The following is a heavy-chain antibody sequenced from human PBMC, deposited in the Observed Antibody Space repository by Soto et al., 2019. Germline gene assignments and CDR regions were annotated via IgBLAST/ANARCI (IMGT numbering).Heavy chain of an antibody. CDR3: ARDMWAGIDIPPTY. CDR2: ISSSSSTI. D-gene: IGHD1-26*01. J-gene: IGHJ4*02. Sequence: EVQLVESGGGLVQPGGSLRLSCAASGFTFSSYSMNWVRQAPGKGLEWVSYISSSSSTIYEAASVNGRFTISRDNAKKSLCLQMNSLRDEDTAVYYCARDMWAGIDIPPTYWGQGTLVTVSS. V-gene: IGHV3-48*02. CDR1: GFTFSSYS.